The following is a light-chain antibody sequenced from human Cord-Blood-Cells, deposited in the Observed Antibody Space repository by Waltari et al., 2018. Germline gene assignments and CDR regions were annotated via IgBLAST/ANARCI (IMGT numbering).Light chain of an antibody. CDR1: QDISNY. Sequence: DIQMTQSPSSLSASVGDRVTITCQESQDISNYLNWYQQKPGKAPKLLIYDASNWETGGPSRFSGSGSGTDFTFTISSLQPEDIATYYCQQYDNLLFTFGPGTKVDIK. CDR2: DAS. V-gene: IGKV1-33*01. J-gene: IGKJ3*01. CDR3: QQYDNLLFT.